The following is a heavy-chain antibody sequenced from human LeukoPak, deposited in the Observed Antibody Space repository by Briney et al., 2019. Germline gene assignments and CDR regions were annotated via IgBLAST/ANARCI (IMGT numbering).Heavy chain of an antibody. CDR1: GFTFDDYA. Sequence: PGRSLRLSCAASGFTFDDYAMHWVRQAPGKGLEWVSLISWDGGSTYYADSVKGRFTISRDNSKNSLYLQMNSLRAEDTASYYCARAPLDYWGQGTLVTVSS. J-gene: IGHJ4*02. CDR3: ARAPLDY. V-gene: IGHV3-43D*03. CDR2: ISWDGGST.